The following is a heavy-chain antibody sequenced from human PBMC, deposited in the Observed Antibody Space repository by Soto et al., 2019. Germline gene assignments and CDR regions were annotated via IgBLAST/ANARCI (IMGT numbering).Heavy chain of an antibody. Sequence: PGESLKISCKGSGYSFTSYWISWVRQMPGKGLEWMGRIDPSDSYTNYSPSFQGHVTISADRSISTAYLQWSSLKALDTAMYYCARRLRLLGPGGMDVWGQGTTVTRLL. J-gene: IGHJ6*02. CDR3: ARRLRLLGPGGMDV. D-gene: IGHD5-12*01. V-gene: IGHV5-10-1*01. CDR1: GYSFTSYW. CDR2: IDPSDSYT.